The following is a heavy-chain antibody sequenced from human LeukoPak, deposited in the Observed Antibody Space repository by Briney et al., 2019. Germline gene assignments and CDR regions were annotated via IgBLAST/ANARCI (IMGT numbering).Heavy chain of an antibody. CDR3: ARERTSGWDAFDF. D-gene: IGHD6-19*01. Sequence: GGSLRLSCAASGFTFSSFWMHWVRQAPGKGLVWVSRINSAGSSTSYADSVKGRFTISRDNAKNTLYLQMNSLRAEDTAVYYCARERTSGWDAFDFWGQGTLVTVSS. CDR1: GFTFSSFW. CDR2: INSAGSST. V-gene: IGHV3-74*01. J-gene: IGHJ4*02.